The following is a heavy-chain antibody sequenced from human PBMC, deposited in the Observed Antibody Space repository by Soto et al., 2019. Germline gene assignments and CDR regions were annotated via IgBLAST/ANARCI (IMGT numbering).Heavy chain of an antibody. D-gene: IGHD5-12*01. CDR2: ISARGGSS. CDR3: ANGSIEYSASVDN. Sequence: EVQLLESGGGLVQPGGSLRLSCAASGFSFSSYAMVWVRQAPGKGLEWVPVISARGGSSYFADSVKGRFTISRDNSKNVLSLEMNSLRAEDTAIYFCANGSIEYSASVDNWGQGTLVLVSS. V-gene: IGHV3-23*01. J-gene: IGHJ4*02. CDR1: GFSFSSYA.